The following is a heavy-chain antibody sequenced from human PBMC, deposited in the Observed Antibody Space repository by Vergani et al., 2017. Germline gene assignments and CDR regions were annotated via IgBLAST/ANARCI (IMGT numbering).Heavy chain of an antibody. J-gene: IGHJ5*02. V-gene: IGHV4-61*02. D-gene: IGHD4-17*01. CDR1: GGSISSGSYY. CDR2: IYTSGST. Sequence: QVQLQESGPGLVKPSQTLSLTCTVSGGSISSGSYYWSWIRQPAGKGLEWIGRIYTSGSTNYNPSLKSRVTMSVDTSKNQFSLKLSSVTAADTAVYYCARDKNYGDESWDQGTLVTVSS. CDR3: ARDKNYGDES.